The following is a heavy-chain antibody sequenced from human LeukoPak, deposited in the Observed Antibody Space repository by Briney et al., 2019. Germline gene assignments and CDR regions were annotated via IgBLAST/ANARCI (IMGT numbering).Heavy chain of an antibody. Sequence: GGSLRLSCAASGFTFSSYAMHWVRQAPGKGLEWVAVISYDGSNKYYADSVKGRFTISRDNSKNTLYLQMNSLRAEDTAVYYCARGPGIVGAIRVFDYWGQGTLVTVSS. CDR3: ARGPGIVGAIRVFDY. CDR1: GFTFSSYA. D-gene: IGHD1-26*01. CDR2: ISYDGSNK. J-gene: IGHJ4*02. V-gene: IGHV3-30-3*01.